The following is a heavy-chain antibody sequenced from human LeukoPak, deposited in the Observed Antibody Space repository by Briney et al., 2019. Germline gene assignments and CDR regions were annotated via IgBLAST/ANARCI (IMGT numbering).Heavy chain of an antibody. CDR1: GGSISSGGYY. V-gene: IGHV4-31*03. D-gene: IGHD3-16*01. CDR3: ARESPRGYDYVWGSEGYYFDY. CDR2: IYYSGST. Sequence: SQTLSLTCTVSGGSISSGGYYWSWIRQHPGKGLEWIGYIYYSGSTYYNPSLKSRVTISVDTYKNQFSLKLSSVTAADTAVYYCARESPRGYDYVWGSEGYYFDYWGQGTLVTVSS. J-gene: IGHJ4*02.